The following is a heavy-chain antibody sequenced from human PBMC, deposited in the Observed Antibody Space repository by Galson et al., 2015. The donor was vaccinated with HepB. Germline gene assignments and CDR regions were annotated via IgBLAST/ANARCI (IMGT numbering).Heavy chain of an antibody. CDR2: IIPIFGTA. D-gene: IGHD2-15*01. V-gene: IGHV1-69*13. J-gene: IGHJ6*02. Sequence: SVKVSCKASGGTFSSYAISWVRQAPGQGLEWMGGIIPIFGTANYAQKFQGRVTITADESTSTAYMELSSLRSEDTAVYYCASGGSGHYYYGMDVWGQGTTVTVSS. CDR1: GGTFSSYA. CDR3: ASGGSGHYYYGMDV.